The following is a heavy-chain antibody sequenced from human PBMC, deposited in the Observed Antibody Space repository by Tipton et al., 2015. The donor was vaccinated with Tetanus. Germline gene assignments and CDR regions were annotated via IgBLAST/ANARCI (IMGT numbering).Heavy chain of an antibody. J-gene: IGHJ4*02. CDR1: RGSVRSGDYS. V-gene: IGHV4-61*08. D-gene: IGHD1-14*01. CDR2: VSYSGRT. Sequence: TLSLTCNVSRGSVRSGDYSWNWIRQPPGKGLEWLAYVSYSGRTNSNYSLKDRITISQDTSKNQFSLRLTSVTAADTAVYYCARGTGHSWGQGTLATVSS. CDR3: ARGTGHS.